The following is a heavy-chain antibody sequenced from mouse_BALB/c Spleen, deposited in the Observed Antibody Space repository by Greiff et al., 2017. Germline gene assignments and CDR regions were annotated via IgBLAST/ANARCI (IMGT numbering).Heavy chain of an antibody. CDR1: GFTFSSYA. CDR3: AREYGNYRCFDY. CDR2: ISSYGGGA. D-gene: IGHD2-1*01. Sequence: EVMLVESGGGLVQPGGSLKLSCAASGFTFSSYAMSWVRQTPDKRLEWVAIISSYGGGAYYPDRFKGRFTISRDNSKNTLYLQLSSLKSEDTAMYYCAREYGNYRCFDYWGQGTPVTVSA. V-gene: IGHV5-6-3*01. J-gene: IGHJ3*01.